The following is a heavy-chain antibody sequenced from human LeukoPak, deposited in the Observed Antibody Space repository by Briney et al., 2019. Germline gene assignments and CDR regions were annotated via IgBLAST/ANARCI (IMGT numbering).Heavy chain of an antibody. J-gene: IGHJ4*02. CDR3: AQASGYDRY. CDR1: GFTFSDAW. V-gene: IGHV3-15*01. Sequence: PGGSLKLSCAASGFTFSDAWMSWVRQAPGKGLEWVGRIKRKTDGGTTDYAAPVRGRFTISRGDSKNTLYLQMNSLKSEDTALYYCAQASGYDRYWGQGTPVTVSS. CDR2: IKRKTDGGTT. D-gene: IGHD5-12*01.